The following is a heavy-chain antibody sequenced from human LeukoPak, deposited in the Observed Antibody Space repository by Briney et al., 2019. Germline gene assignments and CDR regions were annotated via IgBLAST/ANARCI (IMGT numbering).Heavy chain of an antibody. V-gene: IGHV1-18*01. D-gene: IGHD3-3*01. CDR1: GYAFTSYG. CDR3: ARERSYDGPQGYFDY. CDR2: INTYNGNT. J-gene: IGHJ4*02. Sequence: ASVKVSCKASGYAFTSYGISWVRQAPGQGLEWMGWINTYNGNTNYAQNLQGRVTMTTDTSTSTAYMELRSLRTDDTAVSFWARERSYDGPQGYFDYWAQRTLVTVSS.